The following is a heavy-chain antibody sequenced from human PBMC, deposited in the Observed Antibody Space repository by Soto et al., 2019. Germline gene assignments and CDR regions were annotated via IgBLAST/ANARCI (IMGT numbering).Heavy chain of an antibody. CDR1: GYSFTSYW. Sequence: PGESLKISCKGSGYSFTSYWISWVRQMPGKGLEWMGRIDPSDSYTNYSPSFQGHVTISADKSISTAYLQWSSLKASDTAMYYCARGYYYDSSGSWYNWFDPWGQGTLVTVS. CDR3: ARGYYYDSSGSWYNWFDP. J-gene: IGHJ5*02. D-gene: IGHD3-22*01. V-gene: IGHV5-10-1*01. CDR2: IDPSDSYT.